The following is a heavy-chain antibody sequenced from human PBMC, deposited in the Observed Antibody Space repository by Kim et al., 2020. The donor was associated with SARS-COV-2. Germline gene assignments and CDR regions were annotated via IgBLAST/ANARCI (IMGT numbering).Heavy chain of an antibody. CDR3: AKDLTSEAYADYYYYYGMDV. J-gene: IGHJ6*02. Sequence: GGSLRLSCAASGFTFSSYAMSWVRQAPGKGLEWVSAISGRGGSTYYADSVKGRFTISRDNSKNTLYLQMNSLRAEDTAVYYCAKDLTSEAYADYYYYYGMDVWGQGTTVTVSS. CDR2: ISGRGGST. D-gene: IGHD4-17*01. CDR1: GFTFSSYA. V-gene: IGHV3-23*01.